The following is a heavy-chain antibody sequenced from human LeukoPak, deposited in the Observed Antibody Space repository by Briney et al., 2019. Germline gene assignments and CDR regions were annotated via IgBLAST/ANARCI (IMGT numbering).Heavy chain of an antibody. Sequence: GGSLRLSCAASGFTFSSYAMSWVRQAPGKGLEWVSAISGSGGSTYYADSVKGRFTISRDNSKNTLYLQMNSLRAEDTAVYYCARDPKYYYDGSGSRGYYYGMDVWGQGTTVTVSS. CDR3: ARDPKYYYDGSGSRGYYYGMDV. CDR2: ISGSGGST. J-gene: IGHJ6*02. D-gene: IGHD3-22*01. V-gene: IGHV3-23*01. CDR1: GFTFSSYA.